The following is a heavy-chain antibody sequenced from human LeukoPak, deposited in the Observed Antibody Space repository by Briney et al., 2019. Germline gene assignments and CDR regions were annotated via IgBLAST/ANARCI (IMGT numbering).Heavy chain of an antibody. CDR1: GGSINNYY. Sequence: PSETLSLTCTVSGGSINNYYWSWFRQPAGKGLEWIGRIYTSGSTNYNPSLKSRVTMSVDTSKNQFSLKLSSVTAADTAVYYCARWGSGSYYASFDYWGQGTLVTVSS. CDR2: IYTSGST. J-gene: IGHJ4*02. CDR3: ARWGSGSYYASFDY. D-gene: IGHD3-10*01. V-gene: IGHV4-4*07.